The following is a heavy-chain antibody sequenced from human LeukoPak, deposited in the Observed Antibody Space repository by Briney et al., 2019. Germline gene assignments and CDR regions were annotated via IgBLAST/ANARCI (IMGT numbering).Heavy chain of an antibody. CDR1: GYTFTSYG. Sequence: ASMKVSCKASGYTFTSYGISWVRQAPGQGLEWMGWISAYNGNTNYAQKLQGRVTMTTDTSTSTAYMELRSLRSDDTAVYYCARGQPGIQLWLAQTSRAGSGLGGNWFDPWGQGTLVTVSS. CDR2: ISAYNGNT. CDR3: ARGQPGIQLWLAQTSRAGSGLGGNWFDP. V-gene: IGHV1-18*01. D-gene: IGHD5-18*01. J-gene: IGHJ5*02.